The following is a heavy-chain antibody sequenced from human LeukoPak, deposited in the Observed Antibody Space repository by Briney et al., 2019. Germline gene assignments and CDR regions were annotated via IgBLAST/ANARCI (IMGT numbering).Heavy chain of an antibody. Sequence: SETLSLTCAVYGGSFSGYYWSWIRQPPGKGLEWIGEINHSGSTNYNPSLKSRVTISVDTSKNQFSLKLSSVTAAGTAVYYCARRRGYSYGYLYYFDYWGRGTLVTVSS. CDR3: ARRRGYSYGYLYYFDY. D-gene: IGHD5-18*01. J-gene: IGHJ4*02. CDR2: INHSGST. CDR1: GGSFSGYY. V-gene: IGHV4-34*01.